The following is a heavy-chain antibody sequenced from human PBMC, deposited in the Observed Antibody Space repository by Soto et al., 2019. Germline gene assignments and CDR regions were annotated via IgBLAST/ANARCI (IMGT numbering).Heavy chain of an antibody. J-gene: IGHJ3*02. CDR1: GFTFSRYW. CDR2: IKQDGSEK. CDR3: ARLLYYYESSGYGAFDI. D-gene: IGHD3-22*01. V-gene: IGHV3-7*01. Sequence: GGSLRLSYAASGFTFSRYWMTWVRQAPGKGLEWVAKIKQDGSEKYYVDSVKGRSTISRDNAKNSLYLQMNSLRAEDTAVYYCARLLYYYESSGYGAFDIWGQGTMVPVSS.